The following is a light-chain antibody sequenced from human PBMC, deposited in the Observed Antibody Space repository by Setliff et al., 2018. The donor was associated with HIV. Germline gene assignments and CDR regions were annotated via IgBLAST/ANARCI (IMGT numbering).Light chain of an antibody. CDR2: GNN. Sequence: QSVLAQPPSVSGAPGQTVTISCTGSSSNVGAGHDVHWYQQLPGTAPKLPIFGNNKRPSGVPDRFSGSKSGISAFLAITGLQADDEADYYCQSYDRSLSAYVFGAGTKVTVL. V-gene: IGLV1-40*01. CDR3: QSYDRSLSAYV. CDR1: SSNVGAGHD. J-gene: IGLJ1*01.